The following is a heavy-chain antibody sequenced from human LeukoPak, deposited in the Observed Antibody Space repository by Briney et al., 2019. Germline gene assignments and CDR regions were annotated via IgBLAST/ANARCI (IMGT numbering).Heavy chain of an antibody. V-gene: IGHV3-74*01. CDR2: INSDGSST. CDR1: GFTFSSYW. J-gene: IGHJ4*02. D-gene: IGHD2-2*01. CDR3: ARAGRGVAPAARRWVFDY. Sequence: GGSLRLSCAASGFTFSSYWMHWVRQAPGKGLVWVSRINSDGSSTSYADSVKGRFTISRDNAKNTLYLQMNSLRAEDTAVYYCARAGRGVAPAARRWVFDYWGQGTLVTVSS.